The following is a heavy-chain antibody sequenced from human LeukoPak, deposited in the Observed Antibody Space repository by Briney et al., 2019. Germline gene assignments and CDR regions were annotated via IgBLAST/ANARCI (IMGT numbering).Heavy chain of an antibody. J-gene: IGHJ5*02. CDR2: IYHSGST. CDR3: ARSNYDFWSGYLNWFDP. V-gene: IGHV4-38-2*01. D-gene: IGHD3-3*01. Sequence: PSETLSLTCAVSGYPISSGYYWGWIRQPPGKGLEWIGGIYHSGSTYYNPSLKRRVHISINQAKKQFSHKQNSVTAADTDVHYCARSNYDFWSGYLNWFDPWGQGILVTVSS. CDR1: GYPISSGYY.